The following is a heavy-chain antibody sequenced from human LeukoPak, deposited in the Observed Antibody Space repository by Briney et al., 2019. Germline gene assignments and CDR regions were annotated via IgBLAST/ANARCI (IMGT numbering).Heavy chain of an antibody. CDR2: IYYSGST. CDR1: GGSINNYY. V-gene: IGHV4-59*08. D-gene: IGHD2-21*01. Sequence: PSETLSLTCTVSGGSINNYYWSWIRQPPGKGLEWMGYIYYSGSTNYNPSLKSRVTISVDTSKNQFSLRVSSVTAADTAVYYCARHLNNCGDDCYIFDYWGQGTLVTVSS. CDR3: ARHLNNCGDDCYIFDY. J-gene: IGHJ4*02.